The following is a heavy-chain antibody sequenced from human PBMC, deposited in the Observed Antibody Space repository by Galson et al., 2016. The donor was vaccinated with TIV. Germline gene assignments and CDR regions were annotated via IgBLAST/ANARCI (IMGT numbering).Heavy chain of an antibody. J-gene: IGHJ4*02. Sequence: SLRLSCAVSGFRFSDYGMVWVRQAPGKGLEWVAHTWFDGSNKNYADSVKGRFTISRDNSKNTLYLQMNSLRAEDTAVYYCAREGRGGAYPNNFDFWGQGTLVTVSS. V-gene: IGHV3-33*01. CDR3: AREGRGGAYPNNFDF. CDR1: GFRFSDYG. CDR2: TWFDGSNK. D-gene: IGHD4/OR15-4a*01.